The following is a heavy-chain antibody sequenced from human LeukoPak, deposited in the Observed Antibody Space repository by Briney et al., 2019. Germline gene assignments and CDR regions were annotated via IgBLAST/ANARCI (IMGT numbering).Heavy chain of an antibody. V-gene: IGHV4-59*08. CDR2: IYYSGST. J-gene: IGHJ6*02. CDR3: AKHSHYYYGMDV. Sequence: SETLSLTCTVSGGSISSYYWSWIRQPPGKGLEWIGYIYYSGSTNYNPSLKSRVTISAGTSKNQFSLKLSSVTAADTAVYYCAKHSHYYYGMDVWGQGTTVTVSS. CDR1: GGSISSYY.